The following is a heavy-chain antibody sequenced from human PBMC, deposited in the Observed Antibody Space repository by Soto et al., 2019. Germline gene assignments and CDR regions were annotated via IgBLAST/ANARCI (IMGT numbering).Heavy chain of an antibody. D-gene: IGHD7-27*01. V-gene: IGHV1-69*13. CDR2: IIPIFGTA. CDR3: ARDRSGANFDY. J-gene: IGHJ4*02. CDR1: GGTFSSYA. Sequence: SVKVSCNASGGTFSSYAISWVRQAPGQGLEWMGGIIPIFGTANYAQKFQGRVTITADESTSTAYMELSSLRSEDTAVYYCARDRSGANFDYWGQGTLVTVSS.